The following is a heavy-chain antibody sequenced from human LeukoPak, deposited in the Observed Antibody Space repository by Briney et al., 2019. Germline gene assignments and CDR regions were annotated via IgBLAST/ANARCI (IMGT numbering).Heavy chain of an antibody. CDR1: GFTFSSSA. CDR2: ISYDGSNK. Sequence: GMSLRLSCAASGFTFSSSAMHWVRQAPGKGLEWVAVISYDGSNKYYGDSVKGRFIISRDNSKNTLYLQMNSLRAEDTAVYYCAKILYYYDSRGFEDYWGQGTLVTVSS. J-gene: IGHJ4*02. CDR3: AKILYYYDSRGFEDY. D-gene: IGHD3-22*01. V-gene: IGHV3-30*18.